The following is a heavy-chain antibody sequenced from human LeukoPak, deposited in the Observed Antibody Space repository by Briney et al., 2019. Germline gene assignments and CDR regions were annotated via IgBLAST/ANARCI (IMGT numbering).Heavy chain of an antibody. CDR2: IWSDGSNK. CDR3: AKGLVRSGPYGMDV. V-gene: IGHV3-33*06. CDR1: GLMFSSYG. D-gene: IGHD2-2*01. J-gene: IGHJ6*02. Sequence: GGSLRLSCAASGLMFSSYGMHWVRQAPGKGLEWVAVIWSDGSNKYYADSVRGRFTISRDNPKNTVYLQMNNLRAEDTAVFYCAKGLVRSGPYGMDVWGQGTTVTVSS.